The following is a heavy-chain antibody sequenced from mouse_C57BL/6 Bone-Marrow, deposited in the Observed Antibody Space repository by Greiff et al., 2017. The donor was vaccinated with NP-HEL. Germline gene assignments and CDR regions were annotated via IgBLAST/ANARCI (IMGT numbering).Heavy chain of an antibody. J-gene: IGHJ3*01. CDR3: ARSYYGSSGFAY. CDR1: GFTFSSYA. CDR2: ISDGGSYT. V-gene: IGHV5-4*01. Sequence: DVHLVESGGGLVKPGGSLKLSCAASGFTFSSYAMSWVRQTPEKRLEWVATISDGGSYTYYPDNVKGRITISRDNAKNNLYLQMSHLKSEDTAMYFCARSYYGSSGFAYWPQGTLLTVSA. D-gene: IGHD1-1*01.